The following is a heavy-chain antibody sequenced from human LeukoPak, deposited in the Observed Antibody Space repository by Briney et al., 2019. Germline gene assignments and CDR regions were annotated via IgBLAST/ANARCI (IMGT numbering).Heavy chain of an antibody. CDR3: ARGLYYYGSARGNWFDP. CDR1: GYTFTSYG. V-gene: IGHV1-18*01. CDR2: ISAYSGGT. Sequence: ASVKVSCKASGYTFTSYGISWVRQAPGQGLEWMGWISAYSGGTNYAQKFQGRVTMTRDTSTSTVYMELSSLRSEDTAVYYCARGLYYYGSARGNWFDPWGQGTLVTVSS. D-gene: IGHD3-10*01. J-gene: IGHJ5*02.